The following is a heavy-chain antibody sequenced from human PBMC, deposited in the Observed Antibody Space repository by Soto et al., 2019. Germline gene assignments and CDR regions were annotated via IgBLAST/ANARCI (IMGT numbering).Heavy chain of an antibody. CDR2: IYYSGST. D-gene: IGHD3-3*01. V-gene: IGHV4-39*01. Sequence: SETLSLTCTVSGGSISSSSYYWGWIRQPPGKGLEWIGSIYYSGSTYYNPALKSRVTITVDTSKNQFSLKLSSVAAAETAVYYCARQGDRHTYYDFWSGRRGGIDYWGQGTLVTVSS. CDR1: GGSISSSSYY. CDR3: ARQGDRHTYYDFWSGRRGGIDY. J-gene: IGHJ4*02.